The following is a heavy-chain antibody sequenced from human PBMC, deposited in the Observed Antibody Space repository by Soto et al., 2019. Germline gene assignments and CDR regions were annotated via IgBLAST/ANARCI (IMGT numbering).Heavy chain of an antibody. CDR1: GGTFSSYA. D-gene: IGHD4-17*01. V-gene: IGHV1-69*01. Sequence: QVQLVQSGAEVKKPGSSVKVSCKASGGTFSSYAISWVRQAPGQGLEWMGGIIPIFGTANYAQKFQGRVTIPAEESTSTAYRERISLRSEDTAVYYCAGGGDYGGKGLRRDFDLWGRGTLVTVSS. J-gene: IGHJ2*01. CDR3: AGGGDYGGKGLRRDFDL. CDR2: IIPIFGTA.